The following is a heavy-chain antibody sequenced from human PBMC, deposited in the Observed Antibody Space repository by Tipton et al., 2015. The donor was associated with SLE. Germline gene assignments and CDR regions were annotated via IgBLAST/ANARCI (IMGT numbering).Heavy chain of an antibody. CDR3: ARDQGSTSYWFDAFDI. D-gene: IGHD1-26*01. CDR2: IYSGGST. CDR1: GVTISSNF. J-gene: IGHJ3*02. V-gene: IGHV3-66*02. Sequence: GSLRLSCAASGVTISSNFMSWVRQAPGKGLEWVSVIYSGGSTYYADSVKGRFTISRDNSKNTLHLQMNSLTAEDTAVYYCARDQGSTSYWFDAFDIWGQGTIVTVSS.